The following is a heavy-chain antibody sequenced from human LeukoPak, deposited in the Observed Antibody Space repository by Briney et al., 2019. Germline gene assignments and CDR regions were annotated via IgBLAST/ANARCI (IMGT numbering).Heavy chain of an antibody. D-gene: IGHD3-22*01. V-gene: IGHV4-34*01. CDR1: GFTFSSYG. J-gene: IGHJ4*02. Sequence: TLRLSCAASGFTFSSYGMSWVRQPPGKGLEWIGEINHSGSTNYNPSLKSRVTISVDTSKNQFSLKLSSVTAADTAVYYCARGAPYWHYDSSGYYSKYYFDYWGQGTLVTVSS. CDR3: ARGAPYWHYDSSGYYSKYYFDY. CDR2: INHSGST.